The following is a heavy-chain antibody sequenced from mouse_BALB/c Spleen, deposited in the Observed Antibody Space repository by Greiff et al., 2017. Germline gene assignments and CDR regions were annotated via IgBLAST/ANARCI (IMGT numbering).Heavy chain of an antibody. Sequence: VQLKQSGAELVKPGASVKLSCTASGFNIKDTYMHWVKQRPEQGLEWIGRIDPANGNTKYDPKFQGKATITADTSSNTAYLQLSSLTSEDTAVYYCARLGGYDVSHYWGQGTTLTVSS. CDR3: ARLGGYDVSHY. CDR2: IDPANGNT. D-gene: IGHD2-2*01. CDR1: GFNIKDTY. J-gene: IGHJ2*01. V-gene: IGHV14-3*02.